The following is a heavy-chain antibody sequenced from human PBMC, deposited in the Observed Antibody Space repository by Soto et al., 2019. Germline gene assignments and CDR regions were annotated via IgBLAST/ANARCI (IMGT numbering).Heavy chain of an antibody. D-gene: IGHD4-17*01. J-gene: IGHJ4*02. V-gene: IGHV3-48*02. CDR2: VSTVPSIT. CDR3: AKDRWVTTRSFDS. Sequence: VQLVESGGGFIQAGGSLRLSCAASGFKFSDYSFNWVRQAPGRGLEWISFVSTVPSITYYADSVEGRFAISRDNAKNSLYLQMNDLRDEDTAVYYCAKDRWVTTRSFDSWGQGTLVTVSS. CDR1: GFKFSDYS.